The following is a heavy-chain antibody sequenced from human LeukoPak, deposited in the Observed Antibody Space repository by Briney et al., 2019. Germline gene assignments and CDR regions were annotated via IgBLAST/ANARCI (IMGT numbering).Heavy chain of an antibody. CDR2: ISGSGGST. CDR3: AKDGRELLPRYFQH. J-gene: IGHJ1*01. CDR1: GFTFSSYA. Sequence: PGGSLRLSCAASGFTFSSYAMSWVRPAPGKGREWVSAISGSGGSTYYADSVKGRFTISRDNSKNTLYLQMNSLRAEDTAVYYCAKDGRELLPRYFQHGGQGTLLTVSS. V-gene: IGHV3-23*01. D-gene: IGHD1-26*01.